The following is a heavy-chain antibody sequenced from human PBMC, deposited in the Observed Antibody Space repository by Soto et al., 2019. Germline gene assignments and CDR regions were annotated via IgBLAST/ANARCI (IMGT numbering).Heavy chain of an antibody. CDR3: TSRPSGMTYHAVFDF. V-gene: IGHV3-7*03. CDR2: IKPDGSET. J-gene: IGHJ4*02. Sequence: GGSLRLSCAASGLTVSGHWMTWVRQTPGEGLQWVAAIKPDGSETFYVDSEKGRFTISRDNARNSLFLQMDSLRAEDTAVYYCTSRPSGMTYHAVFDFWGQGTLVTVPQ. CDR1: GLTVSGHW. D-gene: IGHD2-21*02.